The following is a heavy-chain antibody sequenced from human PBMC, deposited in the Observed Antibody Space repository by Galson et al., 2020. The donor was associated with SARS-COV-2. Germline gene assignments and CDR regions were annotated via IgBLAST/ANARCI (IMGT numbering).Heavy chain of an antibody. J-gene: IGHJ4*02. CDR1: GGTFSSYA. V-gene: IGHV1-69*13. CDR2: TIPIFGTA. D-gene: IGHD3-22*01. CDR3: ARLEGYDSSGYYQDY. Sequence: SVKVSCKASGGTFSSYAISCVRQAPGQGLEWMGGTIPIFGTANYAQTFQRRVTITADESTSTAYMELSSLRSEDTAVYYCARLEGYDSSGYYQDYWGQGTLVTVSS.